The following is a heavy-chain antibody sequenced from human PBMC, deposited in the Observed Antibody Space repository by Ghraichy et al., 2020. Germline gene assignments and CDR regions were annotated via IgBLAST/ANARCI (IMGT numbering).Heavy chain of an antibody. CDR2: ISSSSSYI. V-gene: IGHV3-21*01. CDR1: GFTFSSYS. CDR3: ARGVPMYSSSWTPDY. Sequence: LSLTCAASGFTFSSYSMNWVRQAPGKGLEWVSSISSSSSYIYYADSVKGRFTISRDNAKNSLYLQMNSLRAEDTAVYYCARGVPMYSSSWTPDYWGQGTLVTVSS. J-gene: IGHJ4*02. D-gene: IGHD6-13*01.